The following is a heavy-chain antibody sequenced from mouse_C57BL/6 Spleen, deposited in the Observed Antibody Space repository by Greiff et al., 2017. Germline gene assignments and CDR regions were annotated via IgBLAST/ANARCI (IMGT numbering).Heavy chain of an antibody. V-gene: IGHV1-52*01. CDR3: ARGTAQATDFDY. CDR1: GYTFTSYW. D-gene: IGHD3-2*02. J-gene: IGHJ2*01. Sequence: QVQLQQPGAELVRPGSSVKLSCKASGYTFTSYWMHWVKQRPIQGLEWIGNIDPSDSETPYNQKFKDKATLTVDKSSSTAYMQLSSLTSEDSAVYYCARGTAQATDFDYWGQGTTLTVSS. CDR2: IDPSDSET.